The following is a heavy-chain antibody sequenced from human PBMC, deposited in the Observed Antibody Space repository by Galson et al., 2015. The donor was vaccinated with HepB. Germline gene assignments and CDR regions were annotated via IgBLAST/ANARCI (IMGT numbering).Heavy chain of an antibody. CDR1: GLTFSSYT. CDR2: ISSSGTFI. Sequence: SLRLSCAASGLTFSSYTMNWVRQAPGKGLEWVSGISSSGTFINYADSVKGRFTISRDNAKNSLYLQMNSLRAEDTAVYHCVRVGATRYWLEYWGQGTLVTVSS. CDR3: VRVGATRYWLEY. D-gene: IGHD1-26*01. V-gene: IGHV3-21*01. J-gene: IGHJ4*02.